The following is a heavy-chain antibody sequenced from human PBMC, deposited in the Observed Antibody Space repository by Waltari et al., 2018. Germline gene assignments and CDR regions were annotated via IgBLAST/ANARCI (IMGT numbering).Heavy chain of an antibody. D-gene: IGHD6-6*01. CDR3: ARTQYSSTSEDYYYIDV. CDR2: IIPTLETA. Sequence: QVQLVQSGAEVKKPGSSVKVSCKAPGGPFSSYAISWVRQAPGQGLEWMGGIIPTLETANNEKQVRGRVTMTEDKTTSTAYMEPGSLRPGDTDAYYCARTQYSSTSEDYYYIDVWGRGTPVTVSS. J-gene: IGHJ6*03. V-gene: IGHV1-69*10. CDR1: GGPFSSYA.